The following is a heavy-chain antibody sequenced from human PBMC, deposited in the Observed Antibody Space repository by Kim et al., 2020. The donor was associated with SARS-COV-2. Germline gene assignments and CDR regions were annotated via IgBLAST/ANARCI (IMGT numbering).Heavy chain of an antibody. J-gene: IGHJ4*02. V-gene: IGHV7-4-1*02. CDR3: ARDLGSSSWYGFDY. D-gene: IGHD6-13*01. Sequence: AQGFTGRFVVSLDTSVSTAYLQMSSLKAEDTAVYYCARDLGSSSWYGFDYWGQGTLVTVSS.